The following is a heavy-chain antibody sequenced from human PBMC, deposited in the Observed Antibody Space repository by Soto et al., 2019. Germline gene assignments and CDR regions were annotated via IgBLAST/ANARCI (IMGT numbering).Heavy chain of an antibody. CDR3: ARWRHGIAARCCVGNWFDP. Sequence: KPSETLSLTCTVSGGSISSSSYYWGWIRQPPGKGLEWIGSIYYSGSTYYNPSLKSRVTISVDTSKNQFSLKLSSVTAADTAVYYCARWRHGIAARCCVGNWFDPWGQGTLVTVSS. D-gene: IGHD6-6*01. V-gene: IGHV4-39*01. J-gene: IGHJ5*02. CDR1: GGSISSSSYY. CDR2: IYYSGST.